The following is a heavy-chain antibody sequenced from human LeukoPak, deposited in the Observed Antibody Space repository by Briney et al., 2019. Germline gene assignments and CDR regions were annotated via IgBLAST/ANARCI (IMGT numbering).Heavy chain of an antibody. CDR3: ARAAVTTYYYYYYMDV. D-gene: IGHD4-11*01. V-gene: IGHV1-69*05. J-gene: IGHJ6*03. CDR2: IIPIFGTA. Sequence: GASVKVSCKASGGTFSSYAISWVRQAPGQGLEWMGGIIPIFGTANYAQKFQGRVTITTDESTSTAHMELSSLRSEDTAVYYCARAAVTTYYYYYYMDVWGKGTTVTVSS. CDR1: GGTFSSYA.